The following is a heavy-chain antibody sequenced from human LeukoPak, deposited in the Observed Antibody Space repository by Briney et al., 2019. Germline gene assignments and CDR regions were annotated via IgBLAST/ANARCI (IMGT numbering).Heavy chain of an antibody. CDR1: GFTFGDYA. V-gene: IGHV3-49*03. D-gene: IGHD3-22*01. CDR3: TRDLFYDSSGYYSFDY. Sequence: PGGSLRLSCTASGFTFGDYAMSWFRQAPGKGLEWVGFIRSKAYGGTTEYAASVKGRFTISRDDSKSIAYLQMNSLKTEDTAVYYCTRDLFYDSSGYYSFDYWGQGTLVTVSS. J-gene: IGHJ4*02. CDR2: IRSKAYGGTT.